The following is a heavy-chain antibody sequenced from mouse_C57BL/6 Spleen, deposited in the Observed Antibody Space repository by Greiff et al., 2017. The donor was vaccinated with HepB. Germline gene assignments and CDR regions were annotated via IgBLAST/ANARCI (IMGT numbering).Heavy chain of an antibody. V-gene: IGHV1-22*01. CDR1: GSTFPDYN. D-gene: IGHD1-1*01. CDR3: ARSTVVAHYAMDY. CDR2: INPNNGGT. Sequence: VQLQQSGPGLVKPGASVKMSCKASGSTFPDYNMHWVKQSHGRSLGWIGYINPNNGGTSYNQKFKGKATLTVNKSSSTAYMELRSLTSEDSAVYYCARSTVVAHYAMDYWGQGTSVTVSS. J-gene: IGHJ4*01.